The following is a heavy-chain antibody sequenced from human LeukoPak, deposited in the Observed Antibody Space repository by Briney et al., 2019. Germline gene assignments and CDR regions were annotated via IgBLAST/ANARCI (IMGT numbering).Heavy chain of an antibody. V-gene: IGHV1-18*01. J-gene: IGHJ4*02. CDR1: GYTFTSYG. Sequence: ASVKVSCQASGYTFTSYGINWLRQAPGQGLEWMGWINAYNTNTNYAQKVQGRVTMTTDTSTNTAYMELRSLRSDDTAVYYCATPETYGSGTLGYWGQGTLVTVSS. CDR3: ATPETYGSGTLGY. D-gene: IGHD3-10*01. CDR2: INAYNTNT.